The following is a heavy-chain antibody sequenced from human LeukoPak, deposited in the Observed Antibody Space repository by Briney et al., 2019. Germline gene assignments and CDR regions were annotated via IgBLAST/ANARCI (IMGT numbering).Heavy chain of an antibody. CDR3: ASGHYGSGSMDV. CDR1: GGSFSGYY. D-gene: IGHD3-10*01. Sequence: SETLSLTCAVYGGSFSGYYWSWIRQPPGKGLEWIGEINLSGSTNYNPSLKSRVTISVDTSKNQFSLKLSSVTAADTAVYYCASGHYGSGSMDVWGQGTTVTVSS. J-gene: IGHJ6*02. V-gene: IGHV4-34*01. CDR2: INLSGST.